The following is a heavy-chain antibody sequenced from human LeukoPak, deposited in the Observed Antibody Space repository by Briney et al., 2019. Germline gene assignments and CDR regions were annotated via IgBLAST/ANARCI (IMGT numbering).Heavy chain of an antibody. CDR2: ISSSSDTI. V-gene: IGHV3-48*01. CDR3: ATDGAGDFDY. J-gene: IGHJ4*02. D-gene: IGHD6-19*01. Sequence: GGSLRLSCAASGFIFSTYNMNWVRQVAGKGLEWISFISSSSDTIYYADSVKGRFTISRDNAKKSLSLQMNSLRADDTAIYYCATDGAGDFDYWGQGTLATVSS. CDR1: GFIFSTYN.